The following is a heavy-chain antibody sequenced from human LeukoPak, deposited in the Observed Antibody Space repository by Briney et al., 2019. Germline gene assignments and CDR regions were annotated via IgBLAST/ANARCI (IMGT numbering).Heavy chain of an antibody. Sequence: PSETLSLTCTVSGGSISDYYWTWIRQPPGEGLEWIGYIYHSGNSNYNPSLKSRVTISLDTSKSQFSLRLSSVTAADTAVYYCARRRGYSNKEAFDYWGQGTLVTVSS. D-gene: IGHD5-12*01. V-gene: IGHV4-59*08. J-gene: IGHJ4*02. CDR1: GGSISDYY. CDR2: IYHSGNS. CDR3: ARRRGYSNKEAFDY.